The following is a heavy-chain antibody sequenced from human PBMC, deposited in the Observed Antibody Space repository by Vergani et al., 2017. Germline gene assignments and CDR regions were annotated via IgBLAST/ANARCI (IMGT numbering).Heavy chain of an antibody. Sequence: QVQLQESGPGLVKPPGTLSLTCAVSGDSISSNNSWTWVRQPPGKGLEWIGEICHTEDTKYSPPLKSRVTVSVDEARNLFSLRQNSVTAADTAVYYCATFGYSRWGYYLDYWLQRILVTVSS. CDR3: ATFGYSRWGYYLDY. D-gene: IGHD1-26*01. J-gene: IGHJ4*02. V-gene: IGHV4-4*03. CDR1: GDSISSNNS. CDR2: ICHTEDT.